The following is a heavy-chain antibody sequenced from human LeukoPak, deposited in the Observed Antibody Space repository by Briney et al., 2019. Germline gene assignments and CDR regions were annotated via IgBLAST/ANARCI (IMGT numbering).Heavy chain of an antibody. V-gene: IGHV4-59*08. CDR1: GASISSYY. J-gene: IGHJ4*02. D-gene: IGHD2-2*01. CDR3: ASRHLGYCSSTSCPPGYFDY. Sequence: PSETLSLTCTVSGASISSYYWSWIRQPPGKGLEWIGYIYYSGSSNYNPSLKSRVTISVDTSKNQFSLKLSSVTAADTAVYYCASRHLGYCSSTSCPPGYFDYWGQGTLVTVSS. CDR2: IYYSGSS.